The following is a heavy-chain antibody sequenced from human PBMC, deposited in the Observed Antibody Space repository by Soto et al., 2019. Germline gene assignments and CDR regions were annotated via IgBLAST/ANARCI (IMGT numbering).Heavy chain of an antibody. Sequence: ASVKVSCKASGYTFTSYGISWVRQAPGQGLDWMGWISAYNGNTNYAQKLQGRVTMTTDTSTSTAYMELRSLRSDDTAVYYCARALESPITMIVVVTALDIWGQGTMVTVSS. CDR2: ISAYNGNT. CDR1: GYTFTSYG. J-gene: IGHJ3*02. V-gene: IGHV1-18*01. CDR3: ARALESPITMIVVVTALDI. D-gene: IGHD3-22*01.